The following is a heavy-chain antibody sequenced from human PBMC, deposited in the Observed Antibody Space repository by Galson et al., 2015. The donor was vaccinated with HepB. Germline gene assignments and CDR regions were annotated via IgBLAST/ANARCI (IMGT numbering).Heavy chain of an antibody. CDR3: TRDVERWVQHLAMDV. CDR1: GFTFRNYG. J-gene: IGHJ6*02. Sequence: SLRLSCAASGFTFRNYGMHWVRQAPGKGLEWVAIIWHDGTNKYYEDSVEGRFIISRDNSKSTLYLEMNSLRADDTAVYYCTRDVERWVQHLAMDVWGQGTTVTVS. CDR2: IWHDGTNK. D-gene: IGHD5-24*01. V-gene: IGHV3-33*08.